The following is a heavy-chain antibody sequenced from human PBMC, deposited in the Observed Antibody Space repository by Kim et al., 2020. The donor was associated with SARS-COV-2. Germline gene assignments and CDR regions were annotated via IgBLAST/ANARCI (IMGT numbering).Heavy chain of an antibody. CDR3: ARGTVVVVEPCAFDI. D-gene: IGHD3-22*01. J-gene: IGHJ3*02. Sequence: DSVKGRFTISRDNSKTTLYLQMNSLRAEDTAVYYCARGTVVVVEPCAFDIWGQGTMVTVSS. V-gene: IGHV3-30*01.